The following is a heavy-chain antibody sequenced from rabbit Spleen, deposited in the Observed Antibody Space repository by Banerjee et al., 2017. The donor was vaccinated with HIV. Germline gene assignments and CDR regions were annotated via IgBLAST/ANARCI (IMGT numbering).Heavy chain of an antibody. CDR1: GFSFSSYYY. CDR2: IVAAGSGST. Sequence: QSLEESGGGLVQPEGSLTLTCTASGFSFSSYYYMSWVRQAPGKGLEWIGIVAAGSGSTYYASWAKGRFTISKTSSTTVTLQMTSLTVADTATYFCARDTGSSFSTYGMDLWGQGTLVTVS. V-gene: IGHV1S40*01. J-gene: IGHJ3*01. CDR3: ARDTGSSFSTYGMDL. D-gene: IGHD8-1*01.